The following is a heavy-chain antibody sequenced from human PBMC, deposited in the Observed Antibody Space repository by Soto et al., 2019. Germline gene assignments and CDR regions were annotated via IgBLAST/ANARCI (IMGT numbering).Heavy chain of an antibody. CDR3: ARGSVIDTGDALDI. J-gene: IGHJ3*02. CDR2: ISGTGTFI. V-gene: IGHV3-21*06. D-gene: IGHD2-21*01. Sequence: EVQLVESGGGLVKPGGSLRLSCAASGFTFSRHSMNWVRQAPGKGLEWVSCISGTGTFIYYSDSVKGRFTISRDDAKSSLYLQVNSLTAEDTAVYYCARGSVIDTGDALDIWGPGAMVTVS. CDR1: GFTFSRHS.